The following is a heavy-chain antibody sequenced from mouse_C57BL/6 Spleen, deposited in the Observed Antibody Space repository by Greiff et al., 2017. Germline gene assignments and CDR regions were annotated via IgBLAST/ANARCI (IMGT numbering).Heavy chain of an antibody. V-gene: IGHV6-3*01. J-gene: IGHJ3*01. CDR2: IRLKSDNYAT. CDR3: TDDYGGAY. Sequence: EVMLVESGGGLVQPGGSMKLSCVASGFTFSNYWMNWVRQSPEKGLEWVAQIRLKSDNYATHYATSVKGRFTISRDDSKSSVYLQMNNLRAEDTGIYYCTDDYGGAYWGPGTLVTVSA. CDR1: GFTFSNYW. D-gene: IGHD2-4*01.